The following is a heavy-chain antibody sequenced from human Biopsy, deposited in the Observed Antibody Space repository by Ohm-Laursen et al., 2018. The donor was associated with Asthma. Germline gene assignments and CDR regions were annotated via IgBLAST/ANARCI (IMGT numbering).Heavy chain of an antibody. CDR2: IYYTRST. CDR3: ARVWAGGFDS. D-gene: IGHD6-19*01. J-gene: IGHJ4*02. CDR1: GGSISSDY. V-gene: IGHV4-59*01. Sequence: GTLSLTCTVSGGSISSDYWSWIRQPPGKGLDLIGYIYYTRSTNYNPSLKSRVTLSVDTSNNQFSLKLSSVTAADTAFYYCARVWAGGFDSWGQGTLVTVSS.